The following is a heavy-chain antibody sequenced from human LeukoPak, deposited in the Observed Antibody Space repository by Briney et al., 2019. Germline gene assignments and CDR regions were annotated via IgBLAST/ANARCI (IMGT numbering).Heavy chain of an antibody. J-gene: IGHJ1*01. D-gene: IGHD2-21*02. V-gene: IGHV1-69*04. Sequence: GASVKVSCKASGGTFSSYAISWVRQAPGQGLEWMGRIIPILGIANYAQKFQGRVTITADKSTSTAYMELSSLRSEDTAVYYCARDPAYCGGDCYPQYFQHWGQGTLVTVSS. CDR2: IIPILGIA. CDR1: GGTFSSYA. CDR3: ARDPAYCGGDCYPQYFQH.